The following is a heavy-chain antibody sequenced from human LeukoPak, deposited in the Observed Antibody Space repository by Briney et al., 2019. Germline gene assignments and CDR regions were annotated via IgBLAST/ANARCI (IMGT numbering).Heavy chain of an antibody. Sequence: GGSLRLSCAASGFTFSSYAMHWVRQAPGKGLEWVAVISYDGSNKYYADSVKGRFTFSRDNSKNTLYLQMNSLRAEDTAVYYCARDRSPGYWGQGTLVTVSS. CDR3: ARDRSPGY. D-gene: IGHD3-10*01. CDR1: GFTFSSYA. V-gene: IGHV3-30*01. CDR2: ISYDGSNK. J-gene: IGHJ4*02.